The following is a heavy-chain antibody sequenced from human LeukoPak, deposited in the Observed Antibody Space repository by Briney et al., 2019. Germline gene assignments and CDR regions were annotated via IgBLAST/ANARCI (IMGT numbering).Heavy chain of an antibody. J-gene: IGHJ4*02. D-gene: IGHD3-3*01. CDR3: ASGLYDFWSGYYLY. CDR1: GGSISSYY. Sequence: SETLSLTCTVSGGSISSYYWSWIRQPPGKGLEWIGYIYYSGSTNYNPSLKSRVTISVDTSKNQFSLKLSSVTAADTAVYYCASGLYDFWSGYYLYWGQGTLVTVSS. CDR2: IYYSGST. V-gene: IGHV4-59*08.